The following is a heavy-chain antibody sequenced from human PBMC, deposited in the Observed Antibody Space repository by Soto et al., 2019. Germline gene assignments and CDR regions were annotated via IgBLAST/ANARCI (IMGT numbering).Heavy chain of an antibody. CDR3: TRDRSGGSYAGEGGFDY. CDR1: GFTFGDYA. D-gene: IGHD1-26*01. CDR2: IRSKAYGGTT. V-gene: IGHV3-49*04. Sequence: GGSLRLSCTASGFTFGDYAMSWVRQAPGKGLEWVGFIRSKAYGGTTEYAASVKGRFTISRDDSKSIAYLQMNSLKTEDTAVYYCTRDRSGGSYAGEGGFDYWGQGTLVTVSS. J-gene: IGHJ4*02.